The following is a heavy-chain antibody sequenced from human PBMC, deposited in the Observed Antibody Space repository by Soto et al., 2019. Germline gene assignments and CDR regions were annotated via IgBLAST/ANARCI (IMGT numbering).Heavy chain of an antibody. D-gene: IGHD2-21*02. CDR2: INPSGGST. CDR1: GGTFSSYA. Sequence: ASVKVSCKASGGTFSSYAISWVRQAPGQGLEWMGIINPSGGSTNYAQKFQGRVTMTRDTSTSTVYMELTSLRSEDTAMFYCARGGSMVVMTDGFDFWGQGTLVTVSS. V-gene: IGHV1-46*01. CDR3: ARGGSMVVMTDGFDF. J-gene: IGHJ4*02.